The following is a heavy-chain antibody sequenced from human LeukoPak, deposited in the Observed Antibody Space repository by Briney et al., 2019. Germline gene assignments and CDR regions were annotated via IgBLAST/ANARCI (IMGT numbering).Heavy chain of an antibody. CDR2: IKEDGSEK. CDR3: ARGEYYYDGGY. CDR1: GFTISSYW. V-gene: IGHV3-7*05. D-gene: IGHD3-22*01. J-gene: IGHJ4*02. Sequence: GGSLRLSCAVSGFTISSYWMSWVRQAPGKGLEWVANIKEDGSEKNYVDSVKGRFTISRDNAKNSLYLQMNSLRAEDTAAYYCARGEYYYDGGYWGQGTLVTVSS.